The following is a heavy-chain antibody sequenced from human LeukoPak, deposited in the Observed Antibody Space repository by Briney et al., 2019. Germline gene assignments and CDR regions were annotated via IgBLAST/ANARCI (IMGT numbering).Heavy chain of an antibody. Sequence: GASVKVSCKASGYTFTGYYMHWVRQAPGQGLEWMGWINPNSGGTNYAQKFQGRVTMTRDTSISTAYMELSRLRSDDTAVYYCARGSGYYDSSGYEFWGQGTLVTVSS. V-gene: IGHV1-2*02. CDR2: INPNSGGT. CDR3: ARGSGYYDSSGYEF. CDR1: GYTFTGYY. D-gene: IGHD3-22*01. J-gene: IGHJ4*02.